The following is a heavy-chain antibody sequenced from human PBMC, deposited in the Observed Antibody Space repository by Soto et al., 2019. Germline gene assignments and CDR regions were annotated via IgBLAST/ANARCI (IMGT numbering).Heavy chain of an antibody. CDR2: IYYSGST. J-gene: IGHJ4*02. CDR1: GGSISSSSYY. D-gene: IGHD2-21*02. CDR3: ARQGAYCGGDCYLDGVN. V-gene: IGHV4-39*01. Sequence: QLQLQESGPGLVKPSETLSLTCTVSGGSISSSSYYWGWIRQPPGKGLEWIGSIYYSGSTYYNPSLKSRVTISVDTSKNQFSLKLSSVTAADTAVYYCARQGAYCGGDCYLDGVNWGQGTLVTVSS.